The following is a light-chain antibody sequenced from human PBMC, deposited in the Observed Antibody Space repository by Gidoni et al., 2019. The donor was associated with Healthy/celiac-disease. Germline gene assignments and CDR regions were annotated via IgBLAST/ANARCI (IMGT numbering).Light chain of an antibody. CDR2: DAS. J-gene: IGKJ2*01. V-gene: IGKV1-39*01. CDR1: QSISNY. CDR3: QQSYSTPYT. Sequence: DIQMTQSPSSLSASVGDRVTITCRASQSISNYLNWYQQKPGKAPKLLIYDASSLQRGVPSRFSGSGSGTDFTLTISSLQPEDFATYYCQQSYSTPYTFGQGTKLEIK.